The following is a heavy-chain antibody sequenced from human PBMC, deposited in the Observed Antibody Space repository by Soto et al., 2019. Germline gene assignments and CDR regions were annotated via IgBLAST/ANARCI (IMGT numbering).Heavy chain of an antibody. V-gene: IGHV3-23*01. CDR3: AKGSHYDILTAYHAFDF. D-gene: IGHD3-9*01. J-gene: IGHJ4*02. CDR2: SSGGSGST. CDR1: GFMFSNYA. Sequence: GGSLRLSCSASGFMFSNYAMSWVRQAPGKGLERISSSSGGSGSTHYADTVKGRYTISRDNSQNTVHLQMSRLRAEDTAMYYCAKGSHYDILTAYHAFDFWGQGT.